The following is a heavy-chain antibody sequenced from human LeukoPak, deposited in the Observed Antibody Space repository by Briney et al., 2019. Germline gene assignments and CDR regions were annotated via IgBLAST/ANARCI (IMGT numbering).Heavy chain of an antibody. CDR3: VRGIGTSYDSSRDAFDI. CDR2: IYSPGTN. D-gene: IGHD3-22*01. Sequence: SETLSLTCTVSAGSISGGDYYWSWVRQPAGKGLEWIGRIYSPGTNYNYNPSLKSRVTISIDTSKNQFSLRLTSVTAADTAVYYCVRGIGTSYDSSRDAFDIWGQGTMVSVSS. CDR1: AGSISGGDYY. V-gene: IGHV4-61*02. J-gene: IGHJ3*02.